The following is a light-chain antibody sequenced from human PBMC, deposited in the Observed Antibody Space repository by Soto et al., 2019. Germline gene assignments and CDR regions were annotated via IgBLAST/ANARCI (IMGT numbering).Light chain of an antibody. CDR3: HQYNNWPPGT. CDR2: GAS. CDR1: QSISSN. V-gene: IGKV3-15*01. Sequence: EIVMTQSPATLSVSPGERATLSRRASQSISSNLAWYQQKPGQAPSLLLYGASTRATGIPARFSGSGSGTDFTLTISSLQSEDFAVYYCHQYNNWPPGTFGQGTKLEIK. J-gene: IGKJ2*02.